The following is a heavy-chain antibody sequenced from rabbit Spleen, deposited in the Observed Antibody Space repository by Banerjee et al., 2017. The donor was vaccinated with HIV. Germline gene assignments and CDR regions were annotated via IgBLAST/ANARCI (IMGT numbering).Heavy chain of an antibody. Sequence: EESGGGLVQPGGSLALSCKASGFGASNYYMTWVRQAPGKGLEWIGVIAAGTGNTYYATWVNGRFTISIDNAQNTVNLQMNSLTAADTATYFCARDLPGVIGWNFGWWGQGTLVTVS. D-gene: IGHD4-1*01. CDR3: ARDLPGVIGWNFGW. CDR1: GFGASNYY. CDR2: IAAGTGNT. J-gene: IGHJ3*01. V-gene: IGHV1S7*01.